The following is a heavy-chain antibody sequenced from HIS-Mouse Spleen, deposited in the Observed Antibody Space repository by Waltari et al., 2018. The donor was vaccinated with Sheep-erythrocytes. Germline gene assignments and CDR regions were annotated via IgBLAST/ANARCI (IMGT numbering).Heavy chain of an antibody. CDR3: ARGATTHWYFDL. J-gene: IGHJ2*01. D-gene: IGHD5-12*01. V-gene: IGHV4-31*03. Sequence: QVQLQESGPGLVKPSQTLSLTCPVPGCSISSGGYYWSWIRQHPGKGLEWIGYIYYSGSTYYNPSLKSRVTISVDTSKNQFSLKLSSVTAADTAVYYCARGATTHWYFDLWGRGTLVTVSS. CDR1: GCSISSGGYY. CDR2: IYYSGST.